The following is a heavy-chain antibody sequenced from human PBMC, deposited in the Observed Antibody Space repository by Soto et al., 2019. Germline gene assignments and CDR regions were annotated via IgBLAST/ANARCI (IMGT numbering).Heavy chain of an antibody. J-gene: IGHJ4*02. CDR3: ARDMEYDSSGYSSGPSGY. CDR1: GFTFSSYG. D-gene: IGHD3-22*01. Sequence: PGGSLRLSCAASGFTFSSYGMHWVRQAPGKGLEWVAVIWYDGSNKYYADSVKGRFTISRDNSKNTLYLQMNSLRAEDTAVYYCARDMEYDSSGYSSGPSGYWGQGTLVTVSS. CDR2: IWYDGSNK. V-gene: IGHV3-33*08.